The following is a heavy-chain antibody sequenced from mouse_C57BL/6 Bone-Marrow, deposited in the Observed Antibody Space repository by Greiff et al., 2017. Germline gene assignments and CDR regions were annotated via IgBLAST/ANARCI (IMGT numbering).Heavy chain of an antibody. Sequence: LVESGAELVRPGASVKLSCKASGYTFTDYYINWVKQRPGQGLEWIARIYPGSGNTYYNEKFKGKATLTAEKSSSTAYMQLSSLTSEDSAVYFCARMITHWYFDVWGTGTTVTVSS. V-gene: IGHV1-76*01. CDR1: GYTFTDYY. CDR2: IYPGSGNT. CDR3: ARMITHWYFDV. J-gene: IGHJ1*03. D-gene: IGHD2-4*01.